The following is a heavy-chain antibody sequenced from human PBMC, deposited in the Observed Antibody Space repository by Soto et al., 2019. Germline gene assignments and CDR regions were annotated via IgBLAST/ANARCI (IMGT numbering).Heavy chain of an antibody. CDR2: INHSGST. D-gene: IGHD3-3*01. CDR3: ARGPRITIFAVVIADHDAFDI. Sequence: QVQLQQWGAGLLKPSETLSLTCAVYGGSFSGYYWSWIRQPPGKGLEWIGEINHSGSTNYNPSLKSRVTISVDTSKNQFSLKLSSVTAADTAVYYCARGPRITIFAVVIADHDAFDIWGQGTMVTVSS. CDR1: GGSFSGYY. J-gene: IGHJ3*02. V-gene: IGHV4-34*01.